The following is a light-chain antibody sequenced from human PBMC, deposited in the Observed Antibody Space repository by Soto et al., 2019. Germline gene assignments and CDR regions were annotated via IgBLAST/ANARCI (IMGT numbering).Light chain of an antibody. V-gene: IGKV1-6*01. CDR3: QKYNRAPPM. Sequence: AIQMTQSPSSLSASVGDRVTITCRASQGIRNDLGWYQQKPGKAPKLLIYAASSLQSGVPSRFSGSGSGTDFTLTISSLQPEDVATYYCQKYNRAPPMFGQGTKVDIK. CDR1: QGIRND. CDR2: AAS. J-gene: IGKJ1*01.